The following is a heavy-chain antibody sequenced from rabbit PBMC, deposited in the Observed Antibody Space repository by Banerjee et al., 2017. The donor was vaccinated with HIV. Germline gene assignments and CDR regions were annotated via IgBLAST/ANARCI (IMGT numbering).Heavy chain of an antibody. Sequence: QEQLEESGGGLVKPEGSLTLTCTASGFSFSSGYWMCWVRQAPGKGLEWIGCIGIGSGTTYYASWAKGRFTITKTSSTTVTLQMTSLTAADTATYFCARGGVGSTGYTYAFDPWGPGTLVTVS. CDR3: ARGGVGSTGYTYAFDP. CDR2: IGIGSGTT. CDR1: GFSFSSGYW. J-gene: IGHJ2*01. V-gene: IGHV1S45*01. D-gene: IGHD1-1*01.